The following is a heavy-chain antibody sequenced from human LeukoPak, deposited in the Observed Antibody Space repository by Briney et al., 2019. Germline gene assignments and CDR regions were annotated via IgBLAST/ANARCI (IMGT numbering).Heavy chain of an antibody. D-gene: IGHD2-21*02. V-gene: IGHV4-39*07. Sequence: SETLSLTCTVSGVSSSSPSYFWGWIRQPPGKGLEWIGYIYYSGSAYYNPSLKSRVTLSVDTSKNQFSLKLSSVTAADTAVYFCARSIHCGGDCYGWFDPWGQGTLVTVSS. CDR2: IYYSGSA. J-gene: IGHJ5*02. CDR1: GVSSSSPSYF. CDR3: ARSIHCGGDCYGWFDP.